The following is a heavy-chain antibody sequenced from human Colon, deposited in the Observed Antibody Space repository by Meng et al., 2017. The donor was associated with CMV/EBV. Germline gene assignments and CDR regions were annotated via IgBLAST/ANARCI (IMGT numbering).Heavy chain of an antibody. J-gene: IGHJ6*02. Sequence: GGSLRLSCAASGLTFNGYGLHWVRQAPGKGLDWVAFIRFDGSDKFYADSVKGRFTISRDNSKKTLFLQMNSLRDEDTAVYYCAADAYSRGMDVWGQGTTVTVSS. D-gene: IGHD3-22*01. V-gene: IGHV3-30*02. CDR3: AADAYSRGMDV. CDR2: IRFDGSDK. CDR1: GLTFNGYG.